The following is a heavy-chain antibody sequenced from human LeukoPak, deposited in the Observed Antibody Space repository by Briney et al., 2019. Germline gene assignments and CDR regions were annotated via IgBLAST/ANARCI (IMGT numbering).Heavy chain of an antibody. CDR2: IIPILGIA. Sequence: SVKVSCKASGGTFSSYAISWVRQAPGQGLEWMGRIIPILGIANYAQKFQGRVTITADKSTSTAYMELSSLRSEDTAVYYCARWVSSNGDFGHGGYWGQGTLVTVSS. CDR3: ARWVSSNGDFGHGGY. V-gene: IGHV1-69*04. CDR1: GGTFSSYA. D-gene: IGHD4-17*01. J-gene: IGHJ4*02.